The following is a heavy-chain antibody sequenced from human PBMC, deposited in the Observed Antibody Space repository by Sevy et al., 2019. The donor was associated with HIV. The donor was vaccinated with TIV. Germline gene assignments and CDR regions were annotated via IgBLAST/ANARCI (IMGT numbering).Heavy chain of an antibody. CDR2: IYHSGST. J-gene: IGHJ3*02. V-gene: IGHV4-38-2*01. Sequence: SETLSLTCAVSGYSISSGYYWGWIRQPPGKGLEWIGSIYHSGSTYYNPSLKSRVTISVDTSKNQFSLKLSSVTAADTAVYYCARQDRGAFDIWGQGTMVTVSS. CDR1: GYSISSGYY. D-gene: IGHD3-22*01. CDR3: ARQDRGAFDI.